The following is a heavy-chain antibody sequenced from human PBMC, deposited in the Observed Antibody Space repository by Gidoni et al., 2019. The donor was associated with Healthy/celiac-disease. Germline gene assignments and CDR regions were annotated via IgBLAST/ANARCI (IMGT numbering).Heavy chain of an antibody. J-gene: IGHJ4*02. Sequence: QVQLVESGGGVVQPGRSLRLSCAASGFTLSSYGMHWVRQAPGKGLEWFAVISDDGSNKYYADSVKGRFTISRDNSKNTLYLQMNSLRAEDTAVYYCAKDSPFGGSRDGYNFIFDYWGQVTLVTVSS. V-gene: IGHV3-30*18. D-gene: IGHD1-1*01. CDR1: GFTLSSYG. CDR3: AKDSPFGGSRDGYNFIFDY. CDR2: ISDDGSNK.